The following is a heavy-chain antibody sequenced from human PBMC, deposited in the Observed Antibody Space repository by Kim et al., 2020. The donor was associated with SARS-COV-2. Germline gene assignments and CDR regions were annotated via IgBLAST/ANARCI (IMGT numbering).Heavy chain of an antibody. V-gene: IGHV3-53*01. D-gene: IGHD4-17*01. CDR3: ARDGGYGDERDPNWFDP. Sequence: VKDRFTISRDNSKNTLYLQMNSLRAEDTAVYYCARDGGYGDERDPNWFDPWGQGTLVTVSS. J-gene: IGHJ5*02.